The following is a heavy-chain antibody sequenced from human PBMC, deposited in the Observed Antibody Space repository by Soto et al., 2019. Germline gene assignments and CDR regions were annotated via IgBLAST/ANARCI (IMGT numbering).Heavy chain of an antibody. V-gene: IGHV4-34*01. CDR2: INHSGST. J-gene: IGHJ6*02. Sequence: PSETLSLPCAVYGGSFSGYYWSWIRQPPGKGLEWIGEINHSGSTNYNPSLKSRVTISVDTSKNQFSLKLSSVTAADTDVYYCARQGPYGMDVWGQGTTVNVSS. CDR1: GGSFSGYY. CDR3: ARQGPYGMDV.